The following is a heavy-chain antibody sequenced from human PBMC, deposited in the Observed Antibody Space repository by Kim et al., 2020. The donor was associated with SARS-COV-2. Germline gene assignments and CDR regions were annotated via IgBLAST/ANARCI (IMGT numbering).Heavy chain of an antibody. CDR1: GFTFSSYA. D-gene: IGHD3-3*01. V-gene: IGHV3-30-3*01. CDR2: ISYDGSNK. Sequence: GGSLRLSCAASGFTFSSYAMHWVRQAPGKGLEWVAVISYDGSNKYYADSVKGRFTISRDNSKNTLYLQMNSLRAEDTAVYYCARDPVTIFGVVTTYYFDYWGQGTLVTVSS. J-gene: IGHJ4*02. CDR3: ARDPVTIFGVVTTYYFDY.